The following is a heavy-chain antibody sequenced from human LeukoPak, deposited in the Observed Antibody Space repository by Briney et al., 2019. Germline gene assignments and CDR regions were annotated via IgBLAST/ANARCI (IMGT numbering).Heavy chain of an antibody. CDR3: ARVWYGDYGHDAFDI. J-gene: IGHJ3*02. CDR2: IKQDGSEK. Sequence: PGGSLRLSCAASGFTFSSYWMSWVRQAPGKGLEWVANIKQDGSEKYYVDSVKGRFTISRDNAKNSLYLQMNSLRAEDTAVYYCARVWYGDYGHDAFDIWGQGTMVTVSS. V-gene: IGHV3-7*03. CDR1: GFTFSSYW. D-gene: IGHD4-17*01.